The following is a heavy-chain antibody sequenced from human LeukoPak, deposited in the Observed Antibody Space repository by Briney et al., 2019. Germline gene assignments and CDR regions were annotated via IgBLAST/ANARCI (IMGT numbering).Heavy chain of an antibody. CDR2: IYYSGST. CDR1: GGSISSSSYS. Sequence: SETLSLTCTVSGGSISSSSYSWGWIRQPPGKGLEWIGSIYYSGSTYYNPSLKSRVTISVDTSKNQFSLKLSSVTAADTAVYYCASPGDTAMVNVHYWGQGTLVTDSS. J-gene: IGHJ4*02. V-gene: IGHV4-39*01. CDR3: ASPGDTAMVNVHY. D-gene: IGHD5-18*01.